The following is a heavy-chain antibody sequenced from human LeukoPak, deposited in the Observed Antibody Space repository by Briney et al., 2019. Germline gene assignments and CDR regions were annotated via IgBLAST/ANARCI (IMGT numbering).Heavy chain of an antibody. CDR2: ISSSSSYI. D-gene: IGHD2-2*01. V-gene: IGHV3-21*01. Sequence: GGSLRLSCAASGFTFSSYSMNWVRQAPGKGLEWVSSISSSSSYIYYADSVKGRFTISRDNAKNSLYLQMNSLRAEDTAVYYCARKTKGHCSSTSCSFDHWGQGTLVTVSS. J-gene: IGHJ4*02. CDR1: GFTFSSYS. CDR3: ARKTKGHCSSTSCSFDH.